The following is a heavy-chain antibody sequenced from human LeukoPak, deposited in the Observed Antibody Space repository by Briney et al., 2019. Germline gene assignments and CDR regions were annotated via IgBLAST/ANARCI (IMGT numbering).Heavy chain of an antibody. CDR3: ANQCGGGCSGDH. Sequence: GGSLRLSCAASGFTFSSYGMHWVRQAPGKGLEWVTFIRYDGSNKYFADSVKGQFTISRDNSKNTLFLQMNSLRAEDSAVYYCANQCGGGCSGDHWGQGTLVTVSS. CDR1: GFTFSSYG. V-gene: IGHV3-30*02. J-gene: IGHJ4*02. D-gene: IGHD2-21*02. CDR2: IRYDGSNK.